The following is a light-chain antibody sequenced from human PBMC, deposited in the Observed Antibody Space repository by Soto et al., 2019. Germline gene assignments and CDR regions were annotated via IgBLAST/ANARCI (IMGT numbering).Light chain of an antibody. CDR2: AAS. J-gene: IGKJ4*01. CDR1: QGISRW. Sequence: DIQMTQSPSSVSASVGDRVTITCRASQGISRWLAWYQQRPGQDPKLLIYAASSLQSGVPSRFSGRGCGTDFTLTISSLQPADFPTYFCQQAHSFPLTFGGGKKVE. CDR3: QQAHSFPLT. V-gene: IGKV1-12*01.